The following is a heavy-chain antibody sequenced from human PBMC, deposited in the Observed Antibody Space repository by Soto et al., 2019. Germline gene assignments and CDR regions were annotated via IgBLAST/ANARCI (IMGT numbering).Heavy chain of an antibody. CDR2: IYYSGST. V-gene: IGHV4-59*01. Sequence: SETLSLTCTVSGGSISSYYWSWIRQPPGKGLEWIGYIYYSGSTNYNPSLKSRVTISVDTSKNQFSLKLSSVTAADTAVYYCARDLAVAGRGRWFDPWGQGTLVTVS. CDR1: GGSISSYY. D-gene: IGHD6-19*01. CDR3: ARDLAVAGRGRWFDP. J-gene: IGHJ5*02.